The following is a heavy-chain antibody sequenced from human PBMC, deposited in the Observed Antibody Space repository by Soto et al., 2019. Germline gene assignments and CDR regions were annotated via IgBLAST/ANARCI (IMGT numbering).Heavy chain of an antibody. J-gene: IGHJ5*02. V-gene: IGHV1-69*01. D-gene: IGHD2-15*01. CDR1: VGTFSSYA. Sequence: SVKVCCKDSVGTFSSYAIRWVRQEHGQGLEWMGGIIPIFGTANYAQKFQGRVTITADESTSTAYMELSSLRSEDTAVYYCARLLGYCSGGSCYKWFDPWGQGTLVTVSS. CDR2: IIPIFGTA. CDR3: ARLLGYCSGGSCYKWFDP.